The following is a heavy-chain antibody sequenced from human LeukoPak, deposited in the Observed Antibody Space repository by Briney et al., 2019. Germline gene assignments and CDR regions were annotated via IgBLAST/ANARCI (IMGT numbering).Heavy chain of an antibody. D-gene: IGHD3-3*01. CDR2: ISNNGGRT. Sequence: GGSLRLSCSASGFTFSTYAMHWVRQAPGKGLEYVSAISNNGGRTSYADSVKGRFAISRDNSKNTLYLQMSSLRAEDTAVYYCVKLYYDFWSADSGYFDYWGQGTLVTVSS. CDR1: GFTFSTYA. J-gene: IGHJ4*02. V-gene: IGHV3-64D*09. CDR3: VKLYYDFWSADSGYFDY.